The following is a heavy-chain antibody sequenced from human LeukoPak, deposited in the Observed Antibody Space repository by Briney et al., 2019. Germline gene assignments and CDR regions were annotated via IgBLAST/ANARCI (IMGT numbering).Heavy chain of an antibody. CDR1: GGSISSYY. Sequence: SETLSLTCTVSGGSISSYYWSWIRQPPGKGLEWLGYIYYSGSTIYNPSLKSRVTISVDTSKNQFSLKLSSVTAADTAVYYCARVVAAPIPYYFDYWGQGTLVTVSS. V-gene: IGHV4-59*01. J-gene: IGHJ4*02. CDR3: ARVVAAPIPYYFDY. D-gene: IGHD2-2*01. CDR2: IYYSGST.